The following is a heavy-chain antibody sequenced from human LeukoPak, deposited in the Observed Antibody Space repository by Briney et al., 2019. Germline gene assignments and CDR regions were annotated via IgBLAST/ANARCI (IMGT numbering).Heavy chain of an antibody. J-gene: IGHJ5*02. CDR1: GYTFTSYD. CDR3: ARGLWSSSSNLGWFDP. D-gene: IGHD6-6*01. V-gene: IGHV1-8*03. Sequence: ASVKVSCKASGYTFTSYDTNWVRQATGQGLEWMGWMNPNSGNTGYAQKFQGRVTITRNTSISTAYMELSSLRSEDTAVYYCARGLWSSSSNLGWFDPWGQGTLVTVSS. CDR2: MNPNSGNT.